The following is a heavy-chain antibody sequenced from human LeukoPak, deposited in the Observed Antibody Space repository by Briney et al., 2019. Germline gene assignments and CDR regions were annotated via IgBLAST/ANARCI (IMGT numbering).Heavy chain of an antibody. CDR2: FDPEDGET. V-gene: IGHV1-24*01. J-gene: IGHJ6*02. D-gene: IGHD3-9*01. Sequence: ASVKVSCKVSGYTLTELSMHWVRQAPGKGLEWMGGFDPEDGETIYAQKFQGRVTMTEDTSTDTAYMELSSLRSEDTAVYYCASGSDILTGYGYYYGMDAWGQGTTVTVSS. CDR3: ASGSDILTGYGYYYGMDA. CDR1: GYTLTELS.